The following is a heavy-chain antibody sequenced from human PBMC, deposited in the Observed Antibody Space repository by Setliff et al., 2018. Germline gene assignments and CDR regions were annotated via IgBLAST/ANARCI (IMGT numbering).Heavy chain of an antibody. CDR2: IIPIFGTA. Sequence: SVKVSCKASGGTFSSYAISWVRQAPGQGLEWMGGIIPIFGTANHAQKFQGRVTITADESTSTAYMELSSLRSEDTAVYYCAREDGTYYNFWSGYSTTPYYGMDVWGQGTTVTVSS. D-gene: IGHD3-3*01. V-gene: IGHV1-69*13. CDR3: AREDGTYYNFWSGYSTTPYYGMDV. CDR1: GGTFSSYA. J-gene: IGHJ6*02.